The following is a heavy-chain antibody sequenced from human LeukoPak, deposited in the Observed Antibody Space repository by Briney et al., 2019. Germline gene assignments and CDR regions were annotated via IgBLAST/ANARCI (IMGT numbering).Heavy chain of an antibody. CDR3: AKDSLVGGWLVGYSFDS. Sequence: GGSLRLSCAASGFTFSSYAMSWVRQAPGQGLEWVWAISGSGGSTYYADSVKGRFTISRDNSKNTLFLQMNSLRAEDTAVYYCAKDSLVGGWLVGYSFDSWGQGTLVTVSS. D-gene: IGHD6-19*01. CDR1: GFTFSSYA. V-gene: IGHV3-23*01. J-gene: IGHJ4*02. CDR2: ISGSGGST.